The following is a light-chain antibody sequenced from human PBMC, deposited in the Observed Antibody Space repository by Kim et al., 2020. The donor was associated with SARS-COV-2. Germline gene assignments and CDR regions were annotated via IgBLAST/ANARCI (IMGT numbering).Light chain of an antibody. CDR2: AAS. CDR1: GISNY. CDR3: QKYNSAPRT. Sequence: DIQMTQSPSSLSASVGDRVTITCRASGISNYLAWYQQKPGKVPKLLIYAASTLQSGVPSRFSGSGSGTDFTLTISSLQPEDVATYYCQKYNSAPRTFGQGTKVDIK. V-gene: IGKV1-27*01. J-gene: IGKJ1*01.